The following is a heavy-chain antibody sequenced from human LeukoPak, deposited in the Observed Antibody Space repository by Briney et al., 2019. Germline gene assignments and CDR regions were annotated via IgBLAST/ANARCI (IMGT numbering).Heavy chain of an antibody. CDR1: GFTFSNVW. CDR2: IKSKTDGGTT. V-gene: IGHV3-15*01. J-gene: IGHJ4*02. D-gene: IGHD1-26*01. Sequence: PGGSLRLSCAASGFTFSNVWMSWVRQAPGKGLEWVGRIKSKTDGGTTDYAAPVKGRFTISRDDSKNTLYLQMNSLKTEDTAVYYCTTPTYSGSYSPDYWGQGTLVTVSS. CDR3: TTPTYSGSYSPDY.